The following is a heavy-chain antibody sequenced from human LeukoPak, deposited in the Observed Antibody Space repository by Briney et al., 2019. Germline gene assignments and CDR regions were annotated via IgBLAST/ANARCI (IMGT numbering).Heavy chain of an antibody. CDR2: INPDGSQT. J-gene: IGHJ5*02. D-gene: IGHD4-17*01. V-gene: IGHV3-7*01. Sequence: GESLRLSCAASGFTFSSYWMNWVRQAPGKGLEWVAPINPDGSQTNYVDSVKGRLTISRDNAENSLYLQMNSLRAEDTAVYYCARDLGYGALDPWGQGTLVTVSS. CDR1: GFTFSSYW. CDR3: ARDLGYGALDP.